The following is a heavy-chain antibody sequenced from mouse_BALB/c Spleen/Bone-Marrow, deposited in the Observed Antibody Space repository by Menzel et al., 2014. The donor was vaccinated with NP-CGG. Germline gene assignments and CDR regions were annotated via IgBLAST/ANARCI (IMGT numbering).Heavy chain of an antibody. V-gene: IGHV5-6-5*01. CDR2: ISSGGTT. J-gene: IGHJ4*01. CDR1: GFTFXGYA. D-gene: IGHD1-1*01. Sequence: EVHLVESGGGLVKPGGSLKLSCAASGFTFXGYAMSWVRQTPEKRLEWVASISSGGTTYYPDSVKGRFTISRDNARNILYLQMSSLRSEDTAMYYCAGITTVDYWGQGTSVTVSS. CDR3: AGITTVDY.